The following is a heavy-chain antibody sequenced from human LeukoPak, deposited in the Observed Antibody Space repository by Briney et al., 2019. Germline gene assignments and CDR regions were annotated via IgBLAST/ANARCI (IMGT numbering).Heavy chain of an antibody. CDR1: GYTFTGYY. D-gene: IGHD6-6*01. CDR2: INPNSGGT. Sequence: ASVKVSCKASGYTFTGYYMHWVRQAPGQGLEWMGWINPNSGGTNYAQKFQGRVTMTRDTSISTAYMELSRLRSDDTAVYYCARGKGSSSSDYYYYYYSMDVWGQGTTVTVSS. V-gene: IGHV1-2*02. J-gene: IGHJ6*02. CDR3: ARGKGSSSSDYYYYYYSMDV.